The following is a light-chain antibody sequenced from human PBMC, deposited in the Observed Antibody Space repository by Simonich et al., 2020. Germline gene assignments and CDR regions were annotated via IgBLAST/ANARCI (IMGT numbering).Light chain of an antibody. Sequence: DIVMTQSPDSLAVSLGERATINCKSSQSVLYSSKNKNYLAWYQQKPGQPPKLLISWASTRESGVPARFSGSGSGTDFTLTISSLQAEDVAVYYCQQYYSTPYTVGQGTKLEIK. CDR3: QQYYSTPYT. CDR1: QSVLYSSKNKNY. V-gene: IGKV4-1*01. CDR2: WAS. J-gene: IGKJ2*01.